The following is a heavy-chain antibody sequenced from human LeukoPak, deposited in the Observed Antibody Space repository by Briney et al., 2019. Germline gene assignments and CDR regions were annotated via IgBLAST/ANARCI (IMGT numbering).Heavy chain of an antibody. CDR1: GGSISSYY. CDR3: ARDSPLIVGATNYAFDT. J-gene: IGHJ3*02. CDR2: IYTSGST. Sequence: PSETLSLTCAVYGGSISSYYWSWIRQPAGKGLEWIGRIYTSGSTNYNPSLKSRVTMSVDTSKNQFSLKLSSVTAADTAVYYCARDSPLIVGATNYAFDTWGQGTMVTVSS. V-gene: IGHV4-4*07. D-gene: IGHD1-26*01.